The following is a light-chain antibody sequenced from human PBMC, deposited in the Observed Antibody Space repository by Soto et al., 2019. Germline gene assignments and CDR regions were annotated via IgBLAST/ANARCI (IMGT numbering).Light chain of an antibody. Sequence: QSALTQPASVSGSPGQSITISCTGTSSDVGSYNLVSWYQQHPGKAPKLMIYEGSKRPSGVSNRFSGSKSGNTASLTISGLQADDEAEYVCCSYAGSSTLFGGGTKLTVL. CDR1: SSDVGSYNL. CDR2: EGS. V-gene: IGLV2-23*01. J-gene: IGLJ2*01. CDR3: CSYAGSSTL.